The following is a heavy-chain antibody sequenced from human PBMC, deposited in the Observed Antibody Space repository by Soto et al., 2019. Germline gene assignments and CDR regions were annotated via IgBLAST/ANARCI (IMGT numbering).Heavy chain of an antibody. D-gene: IGHD3-10*01. Sequence: PSETLSLTCAVSGGSISSGGYSWSWIRQPPGKGLEWIGYIYHSGSTYYNPSLKSRVTISVDRSKNQFSLKLSSVTAADTAVYYCARDNYGSGSYFDYWGQGTLVTVSS. CDR1: GGSISSGGYS. V-gene: IGHV4-30-2*01. J-gene: IGHJ4*02. CDR2: IYHSGST. CDR3: ARDNYGSGSYFDY.